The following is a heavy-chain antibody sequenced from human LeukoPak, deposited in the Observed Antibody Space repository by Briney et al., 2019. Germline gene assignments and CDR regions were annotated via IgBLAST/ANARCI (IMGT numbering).Heavy chain of an antibody. D-gene: IGHD3-22*01. V-gene: IGHV3-11*04. CDR2: ISSSGSTI. CDR3: ARAPYYYDSSGYYYVGDAFDI. CDR1: GFPFSNYW. Sequence: GGSLRLSCAASGFPFSNYWMSWIRQAPGKGLEWVSYISSSGSTIYYADSVKGRFTISRDNAKNSLYLQMNSLRAEDTAVYYCARAPYYYDSSGYYYVGDAFDIWGQGTMVTVSS. J-gene: IGHJ3*02.